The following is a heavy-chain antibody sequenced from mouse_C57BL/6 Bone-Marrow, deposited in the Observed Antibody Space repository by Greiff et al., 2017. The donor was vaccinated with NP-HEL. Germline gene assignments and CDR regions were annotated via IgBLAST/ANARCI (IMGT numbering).Heavy chain of an antibody. CDR3: TRGGDYYGHYFDY. V-gene: IGHV1S81*02. CDR1: GYTFTSYY. J-gene: IGHJ2*01. Sequence: VQLQQSGAELVKPGASVKLSCKASGYTFTSYYMYWVKQRPGQGLEWIGGINPGNGGTNFNEKFKTKATLTVDKSSSTAYMQLSSLTSEDSAVYYCTRGGDYYGHYFDYWGQGTTLTVSS. CDR2: INPGNGGT. D-gene: IGHD1-2*01.